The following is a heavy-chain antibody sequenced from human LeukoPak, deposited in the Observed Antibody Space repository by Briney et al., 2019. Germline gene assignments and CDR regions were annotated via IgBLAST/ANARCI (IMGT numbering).Heavy chain of an antibody. CDR3: ARAARSSSWYLMDY. Sequence: PGRSLRLSCAASGFTFSSYGMHWVRQAPGKGLEWVAVIWYDGSNKYYADSVKGRFTISRDNAKNSLYLQMNSLRAEDTAVYYCARAARSSSWYLMDYWGQGTLVTVSS. V-gene: IGHV3-33*01. CDR1: GFTFSSYG. J-gene: IGHJ4*02. D-gene: IGHD6-13*01. CDR2: IWYDGSNK.